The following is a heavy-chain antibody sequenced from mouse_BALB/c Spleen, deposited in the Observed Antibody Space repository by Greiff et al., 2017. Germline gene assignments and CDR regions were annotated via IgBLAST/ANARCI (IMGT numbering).Heavy chain of an antibody. Sequence: QVQLQQSGAELMKPGASVKISCKATGYTFSSYWIEWVKQRPGHGLEWIGEILPGSGSTNYNEKFKGKATFTADTSSNTAYMQLSSLTSEDSAVYYCARKGGPFYAMDYWGQGTSVTVSS. J-gene: IGHJ4*01. CDR3: ARKGGPFYAMDY. CDR1: GYTFSSYW. V-gene: IGHV1-9*01. CDR2: ILPGSGST.